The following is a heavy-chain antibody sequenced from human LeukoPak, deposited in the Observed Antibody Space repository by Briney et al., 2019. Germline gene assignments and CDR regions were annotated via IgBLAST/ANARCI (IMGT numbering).Heavy chain of an antibody. V-gene: IGHV1-46*01. J-gene: IGHJ3*02. Sequence: ASVKVSCKASGYTFTSFYMHWVRLAPGQGLEWMGIINPSGGRTSYAQKFQDRVTVTRDTSTSTLYMELRSLRSEDTAVYYCAGGGVAASGASDIWGQGTMVTVSS. D-gene: IGHD6-13*01. CDR3: AGGGVAASGASDI. CDR2: INPSGGRT. CDR1: GYTFTSFY.